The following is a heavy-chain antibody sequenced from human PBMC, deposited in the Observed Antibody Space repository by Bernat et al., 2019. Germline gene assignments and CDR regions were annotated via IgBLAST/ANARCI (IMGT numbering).Heavy chain of an antibody. J-gene: IGHJ2*01. Sequence: QVQLQESGPGLVKPSETLSLTCTVSGGSSSSYYWSWIRQPPGKGLEWVGYIYYSGSTNYNPSLKSRVTISVDTSKNQFSLKLSSVTAADTAVYYCARDRAYYYDSSGYPYYYFDLWGRGTLVTVSS. D-gene: IGHD3-22*01. CDR3: ARDRAYYYDSSGYPYYYFDL. CDR2: IYYSGST. CDR1: GGSSSSYY. V-gene: IGHV4-59*01.